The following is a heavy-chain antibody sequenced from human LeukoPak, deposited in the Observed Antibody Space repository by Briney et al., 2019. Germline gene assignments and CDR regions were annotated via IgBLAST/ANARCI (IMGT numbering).Heavy chain of an antibody. CDR2: ISSSSSTI. CDR3: ARARSYSSSPLSYYGMDV. J-gene: IGHJ6*02. V-gene: IGHV3-48*02. CDR1: GFTFSSYS. Sequence: GGSLRLSCAASGFTFSSYSMNWVRQAPGKGLEWVSYISSSSSTIYYADSVKGRFTISRDNAKNSLYLQMNSLRDEDTAVYYCARARSYSSSPLSYYGMDVWGQGTTVTVSS. D-gene: IGHD6-6*01.